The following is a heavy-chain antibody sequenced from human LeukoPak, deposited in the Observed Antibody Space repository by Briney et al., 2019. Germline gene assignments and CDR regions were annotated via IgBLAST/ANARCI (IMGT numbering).Heavy chain of an antibody. CDR3: TTDIVVAPAAMYY. V-gene: IGHV3-15*01. CDR2: IKSKTDGGTT. Sequence: PGGSLRLSCAASGFTFNNAWMSWVRQVPGKGLEWVGRIKSKTDGGTTDYPAPVKGRFTISRDDSKNTLYLQMNSLKTEDTAVYYCTTDIVVAPAAMYYWGQGTLVTVSS. J-gene: IGHJ4*02. D-gene: IGHD2-2*01. CDR1: GFTFNNAW.